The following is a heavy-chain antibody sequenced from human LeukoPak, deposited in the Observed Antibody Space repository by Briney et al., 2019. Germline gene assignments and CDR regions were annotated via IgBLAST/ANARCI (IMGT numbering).Heavy chain of an antibody. Sequence: SETLSLTCTVSGGSISSYYWSWIRQPAGKGLEWIGRIYTSGSTNYNASLKSRVSMSVDTSKNQFSLKLSSVTAADTAVFFCSRENSGGYREFDYWGQGTLVTVSS. D-gene: IGHD1-26*01. CDR1: GGSISSYY. CDR3: SRENSGGYREFDY. CDR2: IYTSGST. V-gene: IGHV4-4*07. J-gene: IGHJ4*02.